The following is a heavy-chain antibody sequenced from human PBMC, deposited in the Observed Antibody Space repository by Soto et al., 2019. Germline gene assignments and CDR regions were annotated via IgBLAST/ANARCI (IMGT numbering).Heavy chain of an antibody. J-gene: IGHJ4*02. V-gene: IGHV4-59*12. Sequence: SETLSLTCTVSGGSISSYYWSWIRQPPGKGLEWIGYIYHSGSTYYNPSLKSRVTISVDRSKNQFSLKLSSVTAADTAVYYCARVGGTMVRGVYFDYWGQGTLVTVSS. D-gene: IGHD3-10*01. CDR2: IYHSGST. CDR3: ARVGGTMVRGVYFDY. CDR1: GGSISSYY.